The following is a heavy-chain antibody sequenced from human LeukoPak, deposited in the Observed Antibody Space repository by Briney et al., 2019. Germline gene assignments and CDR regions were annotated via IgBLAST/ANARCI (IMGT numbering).Heavy chain of an antibody. Sequence: GGSLRLSCAAFGFTFSSYTMNWVRQAPGKVLEWVGRIKSKIDGGTIEYAAPVKGRFTMSRDDSKNTLDLQMNSLKTEDTAVYYCTVQLSQWGQGTLVTVSS. CDR3: TVQLSQ. CDR1: GFTFSSYT. V-gene: IGHV3-15*01. D-gene: IGHD6-6*01. CDR2: IKSKIDGGTI. J-gene: IGHJ4*02.